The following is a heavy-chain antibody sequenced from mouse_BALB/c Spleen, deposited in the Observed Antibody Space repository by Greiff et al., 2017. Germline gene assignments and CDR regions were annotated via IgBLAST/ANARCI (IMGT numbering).Heavy chain of an antibody. D-gene: IGHD1-1*01. V-gene: IGHV2-9*02. CDR1: GFSLTSYG. CDR2: IWAGGST. J-gene: IGHJ3*01. Sequence: VQLQESGPGLVAPSQSLSITCTVSGFSLTSYGVHWVRQPPGKGLEWLGVIWAGGSTNYNSALMSRLSISKDNSKSQVFLKLNSLQTDDTATYYCAKPYGSSPFAYWGQGTLVTVSA. CDR3: AKPYGSSPFAY.